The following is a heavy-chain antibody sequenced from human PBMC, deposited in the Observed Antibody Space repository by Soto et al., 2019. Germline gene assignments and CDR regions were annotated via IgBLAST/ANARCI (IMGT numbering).Heavy chain of an antibody. CDR1: GGSISSSSYY. J-gene: IGHJ6*02. Sequence: SETLSLTCTVSGGSISSSSYYWGWIRQPPGKGLEWIGSIYYSGSTYYNPSLKSLVTISVDTSKNQFSLKLSSVTAADTAVYYCAGFSGSSGYYNPERGGYYGMDVWGQGTTVTVSS. CDR2: IYYSGST. D-gene: IGHD3-22*01. V-gene: IGHV4-39*01. CDR3: AGFSGSSGYYNPERGGYYGMDV.